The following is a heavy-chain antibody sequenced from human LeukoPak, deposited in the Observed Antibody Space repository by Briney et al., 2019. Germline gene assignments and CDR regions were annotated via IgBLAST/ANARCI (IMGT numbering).Heavy chain of an antibody. Sequence: SETLSLTCTVSGGSISSYYWSWIRQPPGKGLEWIGYIYYSGSTNYNPSLKSRVTISVDTSKNQFSLKLSSVTAADTAVYYCAREGAGARIAVAGTRSGAFDIWGQGTMVTVSS. D-gene: IGHD6-19*01. CDR1: GGSISSYY. J-gene: IGHJ3*02. CDR3: AREGAGARIAVAGTRSGAFDI. V-gene: IGHV4-59*01. CDR2: IYYSGST.